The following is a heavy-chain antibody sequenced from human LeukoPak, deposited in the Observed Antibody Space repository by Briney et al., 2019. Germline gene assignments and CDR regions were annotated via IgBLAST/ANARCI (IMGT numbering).Heavy chain of an antibody. CDR3: PRRYCSGSTCYLSDY. V-gene: IGHV5-51*06. Sequence: GESLKISFKGSGFRFTYYWIGWVRPVPGKGLEWMGIIHSRYSDTIYSPSFQGQVTLSADKSISTAYLEWGRPETSSTAMYYLPRRYCSGSTCYLSDYWGEGTLVSASS. D-gene: IGHD2-15*01. CDR2: IHSRYSDT. J-gene: IGHJ4*02. CDR1: GFRFTYYW.